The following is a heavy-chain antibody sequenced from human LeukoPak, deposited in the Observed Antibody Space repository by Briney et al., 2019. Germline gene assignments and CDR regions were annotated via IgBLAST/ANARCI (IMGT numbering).Heavy chain of an antibody. CDR3: ARHPAYSSSSLGFDY. CDR1: GYSFTSYW. V-gene: IGHV5-51*01. CDR2: IYLGVSDT. J-gene: IGHJ4*02. D-gene: IGHD6-6*01. Sequence: GESLKISCKGSGYSFTSYWLGWVRPMPGKGLEWIGIIYLGVSDTRYSPSFQGQVTISADKSISTAYLQWSSLKASDTAMYYCARHPAYSSSSLGFDYWGQGTLVTVSS.